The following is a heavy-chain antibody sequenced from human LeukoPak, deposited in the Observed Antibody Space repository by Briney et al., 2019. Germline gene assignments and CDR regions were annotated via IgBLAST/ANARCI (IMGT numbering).Heavy chain of an antibody. CDR2: IIPIFGTA. CDR1: GGTFSSYA. CDR3: ARVKRGYSYGSDY. Sequence: SVKVSCKASGGTFSSYAISWVRQAPGQGLEWMGGIIPIFGTANYAQKFQGRVTITADESTSTAYMELSSLRSEDTAVYYCARVKRGYSYGSDYWGQGTLVTVSS. D-gene: IGHD5-18*01. V-gene: IGHV1-69*13. J-gene: IGHJ4*02.